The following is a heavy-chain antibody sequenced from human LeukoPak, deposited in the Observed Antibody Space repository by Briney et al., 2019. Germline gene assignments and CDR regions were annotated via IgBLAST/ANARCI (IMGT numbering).Heavy chain of an antibody. CDR1: GFTFSSYS. D-gene: IGHD3-3*01. J-gene: IGHJ4*02. CDR3: ARGFWSASGY. V-gene: IGHV3-48*01. Sequence: GGSLRLSCVASGFTFSSYSMNWVRQAPGKGLEWISYISSSSSSIYHADSVKGRFTISRDNAKNSLYLQMNNVRAEDTAVYYCARGFWSASGYWGQGTLVTVSS. CDR2: ISSSSSSI.